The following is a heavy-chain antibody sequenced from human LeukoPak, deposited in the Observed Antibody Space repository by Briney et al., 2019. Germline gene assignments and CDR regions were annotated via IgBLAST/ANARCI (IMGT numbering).Heavy chain of an antibody. V-gene: IGHV4-59*01. J-gene: IGHJ4*02. CDR2: IYYSGST. D-gene: IGHD4-17*01. CDR1: GGSIRSYY. CDR3: ARTGSTVTMLYPFDH. Sequence: SETLSLTCTVSGGSIRSYYWSWIRQPPSKELEWIGYIYYSGSTNYNPSLKSRVSISVDTSKNQFSLKLSSVTAADTAVYYCARTGSTVTMLYPFDHWGQGTLVTVSS.